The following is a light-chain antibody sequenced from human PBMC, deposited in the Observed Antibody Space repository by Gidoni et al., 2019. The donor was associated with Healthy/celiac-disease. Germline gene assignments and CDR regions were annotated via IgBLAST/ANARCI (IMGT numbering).Light chain of an antibody. V-gene: IGKV3-20*01. Sequence: ELVLTQSPGTLSLSPGDRATLSCRASQSVSSSYLAWYQQKPGQAPRLLIYGASSRATGLPDRFSGSGSGTDFTLTISRLDPEDFAVYYCQQYGSSPGFTFGPGTKVDIK. J-gene: IGKJ3*01. CDR2: GAS. CDR3: QQYGSSPGFT. CDR1: QSVSSSY.